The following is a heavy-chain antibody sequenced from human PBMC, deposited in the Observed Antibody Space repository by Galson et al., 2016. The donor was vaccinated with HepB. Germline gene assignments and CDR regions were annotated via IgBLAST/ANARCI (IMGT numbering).Heavy chain of an antibody. CDR3: ARAHWGVVAIEWYYFDY. CDR2: ISYDGIKK. D-gene: IGHD3-3*01. Sequence: LRLSCAASGFTFSSHGMHWVRQAPGKGLEWVTFISYDGIKKYYADSVKGRFTISRDNSKNTLYLRMNSLRVEDTALYYCARAHWGVVAIEWYYFDYWGQGTLVTVSS. J-gene: IGHJ4*02. V-gene: IGHV3-33*05. CDR1: GFTFSSHG.